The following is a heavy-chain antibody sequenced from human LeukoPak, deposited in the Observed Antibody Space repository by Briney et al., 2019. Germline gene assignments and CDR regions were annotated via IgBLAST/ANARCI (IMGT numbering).Heavy chain of an antibody. V-gene: IGHV1-2*02. J-gene: IGHJ4*02. Sequence: ASVKVSCKASGYTFTGYYMHWVRQAPGQGLEWMGWINPNSGGTNYAQKFQGRVTMTRDTSISTAYMELSRLRSDDTAVYYCPRSSLLVARGDYWGQGNLVTVSS. CDR3: PRSSLLVARGDY. CDR1: GYTFTGYY. D-gene: IGHD6-6*01. CDR2: INPNSGGT.